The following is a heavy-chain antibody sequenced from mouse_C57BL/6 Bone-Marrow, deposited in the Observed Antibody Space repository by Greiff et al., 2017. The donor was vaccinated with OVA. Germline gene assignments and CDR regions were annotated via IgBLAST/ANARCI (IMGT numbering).Heavy chain of an antibody. Sequence: QVQLQQSGAELVKPGASVKLSCKASGYTFTSYWMQWVKQRPGQGLEWIGEIDPSDSYTNYNQKFKGKATLTVDTSSSTAYMQLSSLTSEDSAVYYCASVRGAYWGQGTLVTVSA. CDR1: GYTFTSYW. V-gene: IGHV1-50*01. D-gene: IGHD3-3*01. CDR3: ASVRGAY. J-gene: IGHJ3*01. CDR2: IDPSDSYT.